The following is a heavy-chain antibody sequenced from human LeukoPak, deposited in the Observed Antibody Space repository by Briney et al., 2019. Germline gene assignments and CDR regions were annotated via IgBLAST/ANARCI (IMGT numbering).Heavy chain of an antibody. J-gene: IGHJ4*02. D-gene: IGHD3-22*01. Sequence: SETLSLTCTVSGGSFSTYYWSWIRQPPGKGLEWIGYIYYSGSTDYNPSLKSRVTISVDTSKNQFSLKLSSVTAADTAVYYCASQYYYDSSGYPPFDYWGQGTLVTVSS. CDR3: ASQYYYDSSGYPPFDY. V-gene: IGHV4-59*01. CDR2: IYYSGST. CDR1: GGSFSTYY.